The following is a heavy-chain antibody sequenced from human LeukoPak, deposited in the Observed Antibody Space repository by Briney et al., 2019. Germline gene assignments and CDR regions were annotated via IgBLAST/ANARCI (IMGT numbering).Heavy chain of an antibody. CDR1: GFSFSDYY. V-gene: IGHV3-11*06. J-gene: IGHJ1*01. CDR3: ARQGLYDSSDFWTFQH. D-gene: IGHD3/OR15-3a*01. CDR2: ISSSSNYK. Sequence: PGGSLRLSCAASGFSFSDYYMSWIRQTPEEGLEWLSYISSSSNYKNYADSLKGRFTISRDNAKNSVYLQMNSLRAEATAVYYGARQGLYDSSDFWTFQHWGQGTLVTVSS.